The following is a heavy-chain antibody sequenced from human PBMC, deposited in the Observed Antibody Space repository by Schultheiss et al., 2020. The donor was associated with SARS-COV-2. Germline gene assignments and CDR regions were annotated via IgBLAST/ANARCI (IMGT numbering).Heavy chain of an antibody. CDR1: GFSLSTSGVG. J-gene: IGHJ4*02. CDR2: IYWDDDK. D-gene: IGHD6-6*01. V-gene: IGHV2-5*02. Sequence: SGPTLVKPTQTLTLTCSFSGFSLSTSGVGVGWIRQPPGKALEWLALIYWDDDKRYSPSLKSRLTITKDTSKNQVTLTVTNMDPVDTATYYCASSGYSSSADYWGQGTLVTVSS. CDR3: ASSGYSSSADY.